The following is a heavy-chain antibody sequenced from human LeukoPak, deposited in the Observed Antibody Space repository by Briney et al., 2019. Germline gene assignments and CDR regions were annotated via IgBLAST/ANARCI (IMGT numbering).Heavy chain of an antibody. V-gene: IGHV1-69*05. D-gene: IGHD5-24*01. J-gene: IGHJ5*02. CDR2: VIPIFGTA. CDR3: ARGVVEMAIEWNWFDP. Sequence: SVKVSCKASGGTFSSYAISCVRQAPGQGLEWMGGVIPIFGTANYAQKFQGRVTITTDESTSTAYMELSSLRSEDTAVYYCARGVVEMAIEWNWFDPWGQGTLVTVSS. CDR1: GGTFSSYA.